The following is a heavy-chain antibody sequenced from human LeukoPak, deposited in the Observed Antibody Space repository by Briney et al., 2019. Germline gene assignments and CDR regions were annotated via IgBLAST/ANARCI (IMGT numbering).Heavy chain of an antibody. CDR2: IKQDGSEK. D-gene: IGHD2-8*01. J-gene: IGHJ4*02. CDR3: ARVDCTNGVCYGFDY. V-gene: IGHV3-7*01. Sequence: PGGSLRLSCVASGFTFSSYWMNWVRQAPGKGLEYVANIKQDGSEKYYVDSMKGRFTISRDNAKNSLYLQMSSLRAEDTAIYYCARVDCTNGVCYGFDYWGQGTLVTVSS. CDR1: GFTFSSYW.